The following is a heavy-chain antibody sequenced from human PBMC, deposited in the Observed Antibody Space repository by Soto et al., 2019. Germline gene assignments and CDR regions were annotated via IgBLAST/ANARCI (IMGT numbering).Heavy chain of an antibody. CDR2: ISYDGSNK. D-gene: IGHD5-18*01. CDR3: ARDPGYSYGKNWFDP. J-gene: IGHJ5*02. Sequence: QVQLVESGGGVVQPGRSLRLSCAASGFTFSRYAMHWVRQAPGKGLEWVAVISYDGSNKYYADSVKGRFTISRDNSKNTLYLQMNSLRAEDTAVYYCARDPGYSYGKNWFDPWGQGTLVTVSS. V-gene: IGHV3-30-3*01. CDR1: GFTFSRYA.